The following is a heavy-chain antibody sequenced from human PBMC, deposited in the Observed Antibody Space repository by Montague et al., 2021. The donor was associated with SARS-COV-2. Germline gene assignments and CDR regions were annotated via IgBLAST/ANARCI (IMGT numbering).Heavy chain of an antibody. D-gene: IGHD3-10*01. Sequence: SETLSLTCAVHGGSFSTYSWNWIRQPPGKGLEWIGEIHHGGSTNYNPSLKSQVTISADTSKNQSSLKLTSVAAADTAVYYCARLGDGVVPSPILGVGPYYSYYYMDVWGKGTTVTVSS. CDR1: GGSFSTYS. CDR2: IHHGGST. J-gene: IGHJ6*03. CDR3: ARLGDGVVPSPILGVGPYYSYYYMDV. V-gene: IGHV4-34*01.